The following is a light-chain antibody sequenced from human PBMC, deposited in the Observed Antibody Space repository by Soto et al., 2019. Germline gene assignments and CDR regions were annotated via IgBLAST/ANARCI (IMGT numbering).Light chain of an antibody. CDR3: SSYTSSTALE. Sequence: QSALTQPASVSGSPGQSITISCTGTSSDVGGYNYVSWYQQHPGKAPKLMIYDVNNRPSGVSNRFSGSKSGNTASLTISGLQDEDEADYYCSSYTSSTALEFGGGTKVTVL. V-gene: IGLV2-14*03. J-gene: IGLJ2*01. CDR2: DVN. CDR1: SSDVGGYNY.